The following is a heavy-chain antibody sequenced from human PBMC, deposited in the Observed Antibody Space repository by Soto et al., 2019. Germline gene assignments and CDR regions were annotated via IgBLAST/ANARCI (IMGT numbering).Heavy chain of an antibody. J-gene: IGHJ4*02. D-gene: IGHD3-22*01. CDR1: GFTFSDYY. V-gene: IGHV3-11*01. CDR2: ISSSGNTI. Sequence: QVQLVESGGGLVQTSGSLRIACVASGFTFSDYYMSWVRQAPGKGLEWVSYISSSGNTIYYADSVKGRFTISRDNAKIAVYLQMNSLRAEDTALYFCAQMSSENYYDPVFSWGQGTLVTVSS. CDR3: AQMSSENYYDPVFS.